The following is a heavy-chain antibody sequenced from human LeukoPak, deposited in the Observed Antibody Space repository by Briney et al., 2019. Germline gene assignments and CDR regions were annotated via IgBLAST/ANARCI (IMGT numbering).Heavy chain of an antibody. Sequence: GESLKISCQGSGYSFTSYWIGWVRQMPGKGLEWMGIIYPGDSDIRYSPSFQGQVTISADKSISTAYLQWSSLKASDTAMYYCARLEVEMATVYFDDWGQGILVTVSS. V-gene: IGHV5-51*01. CDR1: GYSFTSYW. D-gene: IGHD5-24*01. CDR3: ARLEVEMATVYFDD. CDR2: IYPGDSDI. J-gene: IGHJ4*02.